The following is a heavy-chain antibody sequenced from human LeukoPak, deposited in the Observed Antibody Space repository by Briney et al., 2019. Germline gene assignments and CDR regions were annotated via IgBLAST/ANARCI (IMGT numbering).Heavy chain of an antibody. CDR1: GFTFSSYA. Sequence: PGGSPRLSCAASGFTFSSYAMSWVRQAPRKGLEWVSVVSGSGSSTDYADSVKGRFTISRDNSKNTLYLQTNSLRAEDTAVYYCAREGVYSNGPFDYWGQGTRVTVSS. D-gene: IGHD5-18*01. V-gene: IGHV3-23*01. CDR3: AREGVYSNGPFDY. CDR2: VSGSGSST. J-gene: IGHJ4*02.